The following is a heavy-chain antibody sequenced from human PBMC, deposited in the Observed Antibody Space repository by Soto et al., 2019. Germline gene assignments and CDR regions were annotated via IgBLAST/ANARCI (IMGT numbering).Heavy chain of an antibody. V-gene: IGHV3-23*01. D-gene: IGHD1-26*01. CDR1: GFTFSSYA. Sequence: GGSLRLSCAASGFTFSSYAMSWVRQAPGKGLEWVSAISGSGGSTYYADSVKGRFTISRDNSKNTLYLQMNSLRAEDTAVYYCAGPHPGEKHSGYFDYWGQGTLVTVSS. J-gene: IGHJ4*02. CDR2: ISGSGGST. CDR3: AGPHPGEKHSGYFDY.